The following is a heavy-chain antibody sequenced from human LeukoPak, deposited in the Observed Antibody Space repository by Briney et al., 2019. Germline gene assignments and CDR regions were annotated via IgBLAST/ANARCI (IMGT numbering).Heavy chain of an antibody. D-gene: IGHD3-10*01. V-gene: IGHV3-74*01. J-gene: IGHJ4*02. CDR3: AKDVRHSGLYYFDY. Sequence: GGSLRLSCAASGFTFSSYWMHWVRQAPGKGLAWVSRINSDGSSTSYADSVKGRFTISRDNAKNTLYLQMNSLRAEDTAVYYCAKDVRHSGLYYFDYWGQGTLVTVSS. CDR2: INSDGSST. CDR1: GFTFSSYW.